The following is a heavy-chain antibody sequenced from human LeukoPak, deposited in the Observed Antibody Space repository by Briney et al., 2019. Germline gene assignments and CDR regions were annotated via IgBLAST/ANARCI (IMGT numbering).Heavy chain of an antibody. D-gene: IGHD3-22*01. J-gene: IGHJ3*02. CDR3: ARRYYYDSSGYHYGAFDI. CDR2: IKQDGSEK. V-gene: IGHV3-7*01. CDR1: GFTFSSYW. Sequence: GGSLRLSCAASGFTFSSYWMSWVRQAPGKGLEWVANIKQDGSEKYYVDSVKGRFTISRDNAKNSLYLQMNSLRAEDTAVYYCARRYYYDSSGYHYGAFDIWGQGTMATVSS.